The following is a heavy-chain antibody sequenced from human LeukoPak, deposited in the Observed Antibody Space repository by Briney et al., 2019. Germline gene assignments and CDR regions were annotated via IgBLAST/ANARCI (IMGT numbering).Heavy chain of an antibody. CDR1: GFTFSTYW. V-gene: IGHV3-7*01. CDR2: IKQDGSEK. D-gene: IGHD6-13*01. J-gene: IGHJ4*02. Sequence: GGSLRLSXAASGFTFSTYWMSWVRQAPGKGLEWVANIKQDGSEKYYLDSVKARFTISRDNAKNSLYLQMNSLRAEDTAVYFCTREAAAGIDYWGQGTLVTVSS. CDR3: TREAAAGIDY.